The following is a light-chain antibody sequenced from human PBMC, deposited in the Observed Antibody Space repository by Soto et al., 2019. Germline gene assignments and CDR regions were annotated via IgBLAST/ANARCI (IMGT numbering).Light chain of an antibody. J-gene: IGKJ3*01. CDR2: AAS. CDR3: QQLNSYPL. Sequence: DIPLTQSQYFLSASLLEGVGIXCRASQGISSYLAWYQQKPGKAPKLLIYAASTLQSGVPSRFSGSGSGTDFTLTISSLQPEDFATYYCQQLNSYPLFGPGTKVDI. V-gene: IGKV1-9*01. CDR1: QGISSY.